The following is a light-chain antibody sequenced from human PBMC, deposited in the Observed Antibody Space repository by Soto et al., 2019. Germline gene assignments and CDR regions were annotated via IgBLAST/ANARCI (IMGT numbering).Light chain of an antibody. CDR3: QQYEAVVT. V-gene: IGKV3-20*01. Sequence: EIVLTQSPGILYLSPGDRATLSCRASQTISSGFLALYQQKFGQAPRLLIYDASNRATGVPDRFSGSGSGTDFTLTISRLEPEDVAVYYCQQYEAVVTFGQGTKVDIK. J-gene: IGKJ1*01. CDR2: DAS. CDR1: QTISSGF.